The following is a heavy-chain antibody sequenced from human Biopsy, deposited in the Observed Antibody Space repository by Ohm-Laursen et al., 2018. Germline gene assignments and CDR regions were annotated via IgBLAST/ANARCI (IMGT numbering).Heavy chain of an antibody. Sequence: GSLRLSCTASGYTFSSYWMHWVRQAPGTGLVWVSRINRDGSSTTYADSVKGRFTIPRDNANNTLYLQMNSLRAEDTAVYYCARGGGGNSRDWYFNLWGRGTLVTVSS. CDR2: INRDGSST. V-gene: IGHV3-74*01. CDR3: ARGGGGNSRDWYFNL. CDR1: GYTFSSYW. J-gene: IGHJ2*01. D-gene: IGHD1-7*01.